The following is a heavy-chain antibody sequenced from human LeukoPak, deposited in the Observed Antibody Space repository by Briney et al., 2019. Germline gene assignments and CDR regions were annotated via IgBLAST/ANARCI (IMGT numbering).Heavy chain of an antibody. CDR2: ISSSSNII. D-gene: IGHD3-10*01. CDR1: GFTFSNYN. CDR3: ARDFAREFTIDY. Sequence: PGGSLRLSCAASGFTFSNYNMNWVRQPPGKGLQWVSYISSSSNIIYYADSVKGRFTISRDNAKNSLFLQMNSLRAEDTAVYYCARDFAREFTIDYWGQGTLDTVSS. J-gene: IGHJ4*02. V-gene: IGHV3-48*01.